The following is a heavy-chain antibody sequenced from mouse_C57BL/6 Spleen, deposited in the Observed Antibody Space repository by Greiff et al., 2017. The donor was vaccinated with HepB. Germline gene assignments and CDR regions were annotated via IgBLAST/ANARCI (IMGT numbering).Heavy chain of an antibody. CDR1: GYTFTSYW. Sequence: QVQLQQPGAELVKPGASVKMSCKASGYTFTSYWITWVKQRPGQGLEWIGDIYPGSGSTNYNEKFKSKATLTVVTSSSTAHMQLSSLTSEDSAVYYCARGTTVVATPDYWGQGTTLTVSS. CDR2: IYPGSGST. D-gene: IGHD1-1*01. J-gene: IGHJ2*01. V-gene: IGHV1-55*01. CDR3: ARGTTVVATPDY.